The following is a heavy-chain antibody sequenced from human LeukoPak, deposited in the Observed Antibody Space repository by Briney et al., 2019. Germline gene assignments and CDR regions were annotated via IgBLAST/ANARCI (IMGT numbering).Heavy chain of an antibody. D-gene: IGHD2-15*01. V-gene: IGHV3-11*03. CDR2: ISSTSSQT. CDR1: GFTFSDYY. Sequence: PGGSLRLSCAVSGFTFSDYYMSWVRQAPGKGLEWVSYISSTSSQTNYADSVKGRFIISRDNAKNSLYLQMNSLRADDTAVYYCARPYRALLHGAFDVWGQGTMVTVSS. J-gene: IGHJ3*01. CDR3: ARPYRALLHGAFDV.